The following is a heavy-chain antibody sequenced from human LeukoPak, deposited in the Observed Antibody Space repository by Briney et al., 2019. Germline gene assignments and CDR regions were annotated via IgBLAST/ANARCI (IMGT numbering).Heavy chain of an antibody. CDR1: GFTVGNNY. CDR3: ARDPPAVSIKTYA. D-gene: IGHD2-8*01. Sequence: PGGSLRLSCAASGFTVGNNYMNWVRQAPGKGLEWVSLIFSHGETSYADSVEGRFTISRDNSKNTLYLQMNGLRVEDTAVYYCARDPPAVSIKTYAWGQGTLVTVSS. J-gene: IGHJ4*02. V-gene: IGHV3-66*01. CDR2: IFSHGET.